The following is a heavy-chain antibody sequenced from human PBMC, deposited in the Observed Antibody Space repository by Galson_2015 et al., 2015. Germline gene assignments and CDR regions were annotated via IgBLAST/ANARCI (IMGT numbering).Heavy chain of an antibody. V-gene: IGHV7-4-1*02. J-gene: IGHJ5*02. D-gene: IGHD3-10*01. CDR1: GYTFTSYA. CDR2: INTNTGNP. CDR3: ARDAAKLLWFGELLYGKNWFDP. Sequence: SVKVSCKASGYTFTSYAMNWVRQAPGQGLEWMGWINTNTGNPTYAQGFTGRFVFSLDTSVSTAYLQISSLKAEDTAVYYCARDAAKLLWFGELLYGKNWFDPWGQGTLVTVSS.